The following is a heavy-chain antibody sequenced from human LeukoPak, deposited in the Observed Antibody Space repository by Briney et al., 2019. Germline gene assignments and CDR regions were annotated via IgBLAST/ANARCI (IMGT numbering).Heavy chain of an antibody. V-gene: IGHV3-48*04. D-gene: IGHD3-10*02. Sequence: GGSLRLSCGASGFMFSSYSMNWVRQAPGNGLEWVSYISSSGSTIYYADSVKGRFTISRDNAKNSLYLQMNSLRAEDTAVYYCAELGITMIGGVWGKGTTVTISS. CDR1: GFMFSSYS. J-gene: IGHJ6*04. CDR3: AELGITMIGGV. CDR2: ISSSGSTI.